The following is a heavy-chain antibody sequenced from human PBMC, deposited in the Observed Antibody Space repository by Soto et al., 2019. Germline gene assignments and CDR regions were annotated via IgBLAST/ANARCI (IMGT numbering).Heavy chain of an antibody. J-gene: IGHJ5*02. CDR2: IKQDGSEK. V-gene: IGHV3-7*03. D-gene: IGHD3-9*01. Sequence: PGGSLRLSCAASGFTFSSYWMSWVRQAPGKGLEWVANIKQDGSEKYYVDSVKGRFTISRDNAKNSLYLQMNSLRAEDAAVYYCARDVYDILTGYYNGWFDPWGQGTLVTV. CDR3: ARDVYDILTGYYNGWFDP. CDR1: GFTFSSYW.